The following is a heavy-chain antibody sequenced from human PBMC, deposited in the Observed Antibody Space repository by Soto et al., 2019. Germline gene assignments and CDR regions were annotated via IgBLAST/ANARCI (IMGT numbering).Heavy chain of an antibody. CDR3: AKDGAIAAADYFFDY. Sequence: QPGGSLRLSCAASGFTFSNYAIHWVRQAPGKGLEWVAVIASDGKDKRYADSVKGRFTISRDNSKNTVYLQMNSLRGEDTAVYYCAKDGAIAAADYFFDYWGQGSLVTVSS. V-gene: IGHV3-30*18. J-gene: IGHJ4*02. CDR1: GFTFSNYA. CDR2: IASDGKDK. D-gene: IGHD6-13*01.